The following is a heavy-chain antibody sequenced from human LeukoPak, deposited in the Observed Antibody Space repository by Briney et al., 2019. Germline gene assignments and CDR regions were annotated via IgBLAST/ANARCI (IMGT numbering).Heavy chain of an antibody. CDR1: GYTFTDYY. V-gene: IGHV1-69-2*01. CDR3: ATVSYCGGDCYWPDAFDI. D-gene: IGHD2-21*01. CDR2: VDPEDGER. J-gene: IGHJ3*02. Sequence: ASVKISCKVSGYTFTDYYMHWVQQAPGKGLEWMGLVDPEDGERIYAEKFQGRVNIPADTSTDTAYMELSSLRSEDTAVYYCATVSYCGGDCYWPDAFDIWGQGTMVTVSS.